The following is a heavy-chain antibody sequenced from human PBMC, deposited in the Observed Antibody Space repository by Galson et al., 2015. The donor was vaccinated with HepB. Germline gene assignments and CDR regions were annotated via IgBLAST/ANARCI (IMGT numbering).Heavy chain of an antibody. J-gene: IGHJ5*02. CDR3: ARGGLGPRHVNWFDP. CDR1: GYTFSTYS. Sequence: SVKVSCKASGYTFSTYSITWVRQAPGQGLEWMGWISPYNRDTYYARKFQGRVTMTTDTFTSTAYMELRSLRSDDTAVYYCARGGLGPRHVNWFDPWGQGTLVTVSS. V-gene: IGHV1-18*01. D-gene: IGHD3-16*01. CDR2: ISPYNRDT.